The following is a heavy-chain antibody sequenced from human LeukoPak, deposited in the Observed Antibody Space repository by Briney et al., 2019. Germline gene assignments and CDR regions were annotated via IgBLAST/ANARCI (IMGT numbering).Heavy chain of an antibody. Sequence: SETLSLTCTVSGGSISSYYWSWIRQPPGKGLEWIGEINHSGSTNYNPSLKSRVTISVDTSKNQFSLKLSSVTAADTAVYYCARGRNRFDYWGQGTLVTVSS. J-gene: IGHJ4*02. CDR3: ARGRNRFDY. V-gene: IGHV4-34*01. CDR2: INHSGST. D-gene: IGHD1-14*01. CDR1: GGSISSYY.